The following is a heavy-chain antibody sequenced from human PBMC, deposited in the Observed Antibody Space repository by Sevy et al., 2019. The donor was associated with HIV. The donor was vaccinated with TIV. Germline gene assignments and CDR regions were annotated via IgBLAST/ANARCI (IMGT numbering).Heavy chain of an antibody. J-gene: IGHJ6*02. CDR1: GFTFSSYS. V-gene: IGHV3-48*01. Sequence: GGSPRLSCAASGFTFSSYSMNWVHQAPGKGLEWVSYISDSSTTIYYADSVKGRFTISRDNAKNSLYLQMNSLRAEDTAVYYCARGLAALPGYYYGMDVWGQGTTVTVSS. CDR2: ISDSSTTI. D-gene: IGHD6-6*01. CDR3: ARGLAALPGYYYGMDV.